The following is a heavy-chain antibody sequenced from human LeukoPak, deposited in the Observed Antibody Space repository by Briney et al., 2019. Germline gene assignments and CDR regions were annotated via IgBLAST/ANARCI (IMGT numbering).Heavy chain of an antibody. CDR3: TTGSYSGSGSYYLFILY. Sequence: GGSLRLSCAASGFTFSNAWMSWVRQAPGKGLEWVGRIKSKTDDGTTEYAAPVKGRFTILRDDSRNTLYLQMNSLETEDTGVYFCTTGSYSGSGSYYLFILYWGQGTLVTVSS. J-gene: IGHJ4*02. D-gene: IGHD3-10*01. CDR2: IKSKTDDGTT. CDR1: GFTFSNAW. V-gene: IGHV3-15*01.